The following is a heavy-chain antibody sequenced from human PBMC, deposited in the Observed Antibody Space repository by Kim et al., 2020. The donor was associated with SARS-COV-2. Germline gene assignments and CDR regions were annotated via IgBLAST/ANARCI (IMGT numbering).Heavy chain of an antibody. J-gene: IGHJ4*02. Sequence: GGSLRLSCAASGFTFSSYVMHWVRQAPGKGLEWVALIWYDGSKTYYADSVKGRFTISRDNSKNTLYLQMNSLRAEDTAVYYCARGVTGVDYWGQGTLVTVSS. CDR3: ARGVTGVDY. D-gene: IGHD2-21*02. CDR2: IWYDGSKT. V-gene: IGHV3-33*01. CDR1: GFTFSSYV.